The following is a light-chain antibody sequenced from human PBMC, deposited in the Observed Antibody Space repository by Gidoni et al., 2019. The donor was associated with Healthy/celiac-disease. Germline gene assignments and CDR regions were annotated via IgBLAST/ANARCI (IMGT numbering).Light chain of an antibody. V-gene: IGLV2-14*01. CDR3: SSYTSSSTQV. J-gene: IGLJ1*01. CDR2: DVS. CDR1: SSDVGGYNY. Sequence: QPALTRPPSVSGSPGQAITISCTGTSSDVGGYNYVSWYQQHPGKAPKLMIYDVSNRPPGVSNRFSGSKSGNTASLTISGLQAEDEADYYCSSYTSSSTQVFGTGTKVTVL.